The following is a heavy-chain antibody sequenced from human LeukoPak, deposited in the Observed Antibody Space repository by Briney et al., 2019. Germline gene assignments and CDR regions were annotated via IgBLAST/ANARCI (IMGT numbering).Heavy chain of an antibody. J-gene: IGHJ1*01. D-gene: IGHD3-22*01. CDR1: GFTFSSYS. CDR2: ISSSSSYI. CDR3: ARARYYYDSSGYFPEYFQH. Sequence: PGGSLRLSCAASGFTFSSYSMNWVRQAPGKGLEWVSSISSSSSYIYYADSVKGRFTISRDNAKSSLYLQMNSLRAEDTAVYYCARARYYYDSSGYFPEYFQHWGQSTLVTVSS. V-gene: IGHV3-21*01.